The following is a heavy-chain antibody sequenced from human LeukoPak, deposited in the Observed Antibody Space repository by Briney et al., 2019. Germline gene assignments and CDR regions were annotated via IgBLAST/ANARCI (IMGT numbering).Heavy chain of an antibody. CDR3: ARGGTYYYGSGSHDY. D-gene: IGHD3-10*01. V-gene: IGHV4-59*01. J-gene: IGHJ4*02. CDR2: IYYSGST. Sequence: SETLSLTCTVSGGSISSYYWSWIRQPPGKGLEWIGYIYYSGSTNYNPSLKSRVTISVDTSKNQFSLKLSSVTAADTAVYYCARGGTYYYGSGSHDYWRQGTLVTVSS. CDR1: GGSISSYY.